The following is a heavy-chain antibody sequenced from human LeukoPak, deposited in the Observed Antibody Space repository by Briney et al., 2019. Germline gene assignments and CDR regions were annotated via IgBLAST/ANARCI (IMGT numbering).Heavy chain of an antibody. D-gene: IGHD1-26*01. CDR3: ARSHGSYFDY. Sequence: SGTLSLTCTVSGGSISSYYWSWIRQPPGKGLEWIGYIYYSGSTTYNPSLKSRVTISLDTSKNQFSLRLSSVTAADTAVYYCARSHGSYFDYWGQGTLVTVSS. CDR1: GGSISSYY. V-gene: IGHV4-59*01. CDR2: IYYSGST. J-gene: IGHJ4*02.